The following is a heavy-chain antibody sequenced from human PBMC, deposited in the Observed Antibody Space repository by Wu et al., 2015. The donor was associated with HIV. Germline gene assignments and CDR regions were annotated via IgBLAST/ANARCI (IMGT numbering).Heavy chain of an antibody. CDR2: IIPSFGRA. CDR1: GSTFTNYA. D-gene: IGHD2-15*01. V-gene: IGHV1-69*04. Sequence: QVQLVQSGAEVKKPGSSVKVSCEASGSTFTNYAINWVRQAPGQGLEWMGRIIPSFGRANYAQKFQGRVTMTRDTSISTAYMELSRLRSDDTAVYYCARDWLTRGYYWGQGTRVTVSS. CDR3: ARDWLTRGYY. J-gene: IGHJ4*02.